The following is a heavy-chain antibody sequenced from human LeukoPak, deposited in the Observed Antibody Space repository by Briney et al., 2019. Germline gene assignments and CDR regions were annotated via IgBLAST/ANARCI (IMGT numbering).Heavy chain of an antibody. CDR3: ARAYYYASSGYYPGGDY. CDR1: GYTFTNYY. D-gene: IGHD3-22*01. Sequence: ASVKVSCKASGYTFTNYYIYWVRQAPGQGLEWMGIINPSGGSTKYAQKFQGRVTMTRDTSTSTVYMELSSLRSDDTAVYYCARAYYYASSGYYPGGDYWGQGTLVTVSS. V-gene: IGHV1-46*01. J-gene: IGHJ4*02. CDR2: INPSGGST.